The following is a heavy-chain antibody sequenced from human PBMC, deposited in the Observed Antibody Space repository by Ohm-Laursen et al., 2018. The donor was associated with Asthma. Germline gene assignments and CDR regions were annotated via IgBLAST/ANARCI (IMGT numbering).Heavy chain of an antibody. V-gene: IGHV1-69*01. CDR2: IIPIFGTV. J-gene: IGHJ4*02. Sequence: SSVKVSCKASGGTFRSFVISWVRQAPGQGLEWMGGIIPIFGTVNYAQKFQGRVTITADDSTSTAYMELSSLRSEDTAVYYCARAPDFWSGYYNYWGQGTLVTVSS. CDR3: ARAPDFWSGYYNY. D-gene: IGHD3-3*01. CDR1: GGTFRSFV.